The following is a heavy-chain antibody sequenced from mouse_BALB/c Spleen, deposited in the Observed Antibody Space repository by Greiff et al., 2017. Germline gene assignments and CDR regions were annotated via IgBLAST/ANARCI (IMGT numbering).Heavy chain of an antibody. J-gene: IGHJ4*01. V-gene: IGHV2-5-1*01. D-gene: IGHD2-1*01. CDR2: IWRGGST. CDR1: GFSLTSYG. CDR3: AKGGGNYLLAMDY. Sequence: QVQLQQSGPSLVQPSQSLSITCTVSGFSLTSYGVHWVRQSPGKGLEWLGVIWRGGSTDYNAAFMSRLSITKDNSKSQVFFKMNSLQADDTAIYYCAKGGGNYLLAMDYWGQGTSVTVSS.